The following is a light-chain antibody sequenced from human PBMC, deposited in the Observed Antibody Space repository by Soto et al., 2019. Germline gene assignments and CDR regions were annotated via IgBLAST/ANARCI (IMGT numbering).Light chain of an antibody. J-gene: IGKJ2*01. Sequence: DIQMTQSPSSLSASVGDRVTITCRASQTISRFLNWYQRKPGNSPKFLIHDASSLQSGVPSRFNGSGSGTDFTLTISSLQPEDFATYYCQQSFSTPPTFGQGTKLEIK. CDR2: DAS. CDR1: QTISRF. CDR3: QQSFSTPPT. V-gene: IGKV1-39*01.